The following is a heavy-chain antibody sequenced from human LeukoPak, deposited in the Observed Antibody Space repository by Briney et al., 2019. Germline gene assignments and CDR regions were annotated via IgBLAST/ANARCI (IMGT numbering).Heavy chain of an antibody. CDR2: ISGSGGST. J-gene: IGHJ4*02. CDR1: GFTFSSYA. Sequence: GGSLRLSCAASGFTFSSYAMSWVRQAPGKGLEWVSAISGSGGSTYYADSVKGRLTISRDNSKNTLYLQMNSLRAEDTAVYYCAKDRGGYSGYGLFDYWGQGTLVTVSS. D-gene: IGHD5-12*01. CDR3: AKDRGGYSGYGLFDY. V-gene: IGHV3-23*01.